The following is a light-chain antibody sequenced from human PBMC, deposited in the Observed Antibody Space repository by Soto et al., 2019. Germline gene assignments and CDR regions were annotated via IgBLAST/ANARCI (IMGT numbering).Light chain of an antibody. Sequence: EIVLTQSPGTLSLSPGERVTLSCRASQSVRSSYFDWYQQKPGQAPRLLISGASSRATGIPDRSSGSGSGTDFYLTISSLEPEAYAVYYCQQYGNEPLPLPFGGGTKVEIK. V-gene: IGKV3-20*01. J-gene: IGKJ4*01. CDR2: GAS. CDR3: QQYGNEPLPLP. CDR1: QSVRSSY.